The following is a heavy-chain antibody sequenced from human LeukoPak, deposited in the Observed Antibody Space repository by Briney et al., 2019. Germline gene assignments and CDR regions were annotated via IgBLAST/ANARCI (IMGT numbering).Heavy chain of an antibody. J-gene: IGHJ3*02. V-gene: IGHV3-48*04. D-gene: IGHD2-21*02. CDR2: INSRSSTI. CDR1: GFTFSSYS. CDR3: TSHTGTGDTFRPFHI. Sequence: GGSLRLSCAASGFTFSSYSMNWVRQAPGKGLEWVSFINSRSSTIYYADSVKGRFTISRDNAKNSLYLQMNSLRAEDTAVYYCTSHTGTGDTFRPFHIWGQGTMVTVSS.